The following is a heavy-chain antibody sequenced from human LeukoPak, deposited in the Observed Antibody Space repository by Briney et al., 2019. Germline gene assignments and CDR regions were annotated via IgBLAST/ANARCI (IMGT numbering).Heavy chain of an antibody. D-gene: IGHD3-22*01. V-gene: IGHV4-59*01. CDR3: ARSAGYYYDSSAYRYYFDY. Sequence: PSETLPLTCTVSGGSISSYYWSWIRQPPGKGLEWIGYIYYSGSTNYNPSLKSRVAISVDTSKNQFSLKLSSVTAADTAVYYCARSAGYYYDSSAYRYYFDYWGQGTLVTVSS. CDR2: IYYSGST. J-gene: IGHJ4*02. CDR1: GGSISSYY.